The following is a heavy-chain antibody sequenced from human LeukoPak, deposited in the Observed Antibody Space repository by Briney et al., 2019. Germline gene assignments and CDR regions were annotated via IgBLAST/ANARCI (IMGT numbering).Heavy chain of an antibody. J-gene: IGHJ4*02. CDR1: GFTLSSYW. CDR3: ARDQDNSDFDY. CDR2: IKQDGSEK. V-gene: IGHV3-7*01. D-gene: IGHD1-20*01. Sequence: EGSLRLSCAASGFTLSSYWMSWVRQAPGKGLEWVANIKQDGSEKYYVDSVKGRFTISRDNAKNSLYLQMNSLRAEDTAVYYCARDQDNSDFDYWGQGTLVTVSS.